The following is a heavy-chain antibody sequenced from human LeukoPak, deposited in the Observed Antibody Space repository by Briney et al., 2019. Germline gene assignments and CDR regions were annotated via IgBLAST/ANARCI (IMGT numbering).Heavy chain of an antibody. J-gene: IGHJ5*02. D-gene: IGHD3-3*01. Sequence: SVKVSCKASGGTFSSYAISWVRQAPGQGLEWMGGIIPIFGTANYAQKFQGRVTITADESSSTAYMELSSLRSEDTAVYYCARLPRRDFWSGYYRTHNWFDPWGQGTLVTVSS. CDR1: GGTFSSYA. CDR3: ARLPRRDFWSGYYRTHNWFDP. V-gene: IGHV1-69*13. CDR2: IIPIFGTA.